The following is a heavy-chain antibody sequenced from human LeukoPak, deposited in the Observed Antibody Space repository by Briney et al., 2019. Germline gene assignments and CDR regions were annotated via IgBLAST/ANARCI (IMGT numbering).Heavy chain of an antibody. V-gene: IGHV4-31*03. CDR3: ARAMIKGEYYFDY. D-gene: IGHD3-16*01. CDR1: GGSVSSGSYY. CDR2: IFYSGST. J-gene: IGHJ4*02. Sequence: SETLSLTCTVSGGSVSSGSYYWSWIRQPPGKGLEWIGYIFYSGSTYYNPSLKSRVTISVDTSKNQFSLKLSSVTAADTAVYYCARAMIKGEYYFDYWGQGTLVTVSS.